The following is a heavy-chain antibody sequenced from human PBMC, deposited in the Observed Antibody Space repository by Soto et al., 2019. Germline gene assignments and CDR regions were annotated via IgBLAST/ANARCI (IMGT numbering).Heavy chain of an antibody. CDR1: GGSISSYY. CDR2: IYYSGST. Sequence: SQTLSLPCPVSGGSISSYYWSWIRQPPGKGLEWIGYIYYSGSTNYNPSLKSRVTISVDTSKNQFSLKLSSVTAADTAVYYCARASAAVGAFDIWGQGTMVTVSS. D-gene: IGHD1-26*01. V-gene: IGHV4-59*01. CDR3: ARASAAVGAFDI. J-gene: IGHJ3*02.